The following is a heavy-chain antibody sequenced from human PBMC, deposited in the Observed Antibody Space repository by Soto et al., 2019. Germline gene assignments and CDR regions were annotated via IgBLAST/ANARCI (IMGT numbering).Heavy chain of an antibody. CDR3: ARAFDYGGNSRPFAS. V-gene: IGHV4-31*03. J-gene: IGHJ4*02. CDR2: ISYAGSP. Sequence: PSETLCITCTFSVGSVSSVGYCWSWIRQHPGKGLEWVGLISYAGSPYYNPSLRSRVTISLDTSKNLFSLKLSSVTAADTAVYYCARAFDYGGNSRPFASWGQGTMVTVSS. CDR1: VGSVSSVGYC. D-gene: IGHD4-17*01.